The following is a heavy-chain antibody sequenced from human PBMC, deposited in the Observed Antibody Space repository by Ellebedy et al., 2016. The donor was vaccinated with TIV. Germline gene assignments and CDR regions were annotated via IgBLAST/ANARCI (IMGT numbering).Heavy chain of an antibody. CDR2: LYSGGDT. V-gene: IGHV3-66*01. CDR1: GLSVSDNY. D-gene: IGHD2-21*02. CDR3: ARDRTYCGNDCYLYYYYGMDV. J-gene: IGHJ6*02. Sequence: GESLKISCAASGLSVSDNYMTWVRQAPGKGLEWVSLLYSGGDTYYADSVKGRFIISRDNAKNTVSLHMKSLRAEDTAVYFCARDRTYCGNDCYLYYYYGMDVWGQGTTVTVS.